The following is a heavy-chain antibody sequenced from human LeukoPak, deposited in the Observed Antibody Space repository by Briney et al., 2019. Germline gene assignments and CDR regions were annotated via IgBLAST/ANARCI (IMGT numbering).Heavy chain of an antibody. J-gene: IGHJ4*02. CDR1: GFTFDDYG. V-gene: IGHV3-20*04. CDR2: INWSGGST. D-gene: IGHD6-13*01. Sequence: PGGSLRLSCAASGFTFDDYGMSWVRQVPGKGLEWVSNINWSGGSTGYADSVKGRFTISRDNAKNSLYLQMNSLRAEDTALYYCARVFSSSSWYYFDYWGQGTLVTVSS. CDR3: ARVFSSSSWYYFDY.